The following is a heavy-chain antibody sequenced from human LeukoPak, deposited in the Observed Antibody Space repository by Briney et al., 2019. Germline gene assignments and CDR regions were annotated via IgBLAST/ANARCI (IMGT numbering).Heavy chain of an antibody. CDR3: ALEHCGGDCYSPLDY. J-gene: IGHJ4*02. V-gene: IGHV3-23*01. CDR1: GFTFSSYA. D-gene: IGHD2-21*02. CDR2: ITGGGANT. Sequence: PGGSLTPSCPASGFTFSSYAMNWVRQAPGKGLDWVSGITGGGANTFYADSVKGRFTISRDNSKNTLYLQMTSLRADDTAVYYCALEHCGGDCYSPLDYWGQGTHVTVSS.